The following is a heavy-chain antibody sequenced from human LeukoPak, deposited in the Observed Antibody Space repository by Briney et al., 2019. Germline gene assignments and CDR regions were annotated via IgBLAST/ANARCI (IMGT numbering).Heavy chain of an antibody. D-gene: IGHD1-26*01. CDR2: IYYTGST. CDR1: GGSISSYY. V-gene: IGHV4-59*08. J-gene: IGHJ3*02. Sequence: PSETLSLTCTVSGGSISSYYWSWIRQPPGKGLEWIGYIYYTGSTNYNPSLKSRVTISVDTSKNQLSLKLRSVTAADTAVYYCARQDSGTYLNPLDIWGQGTVATVSS. CDR3: ARQDSGTYLNPLDI.